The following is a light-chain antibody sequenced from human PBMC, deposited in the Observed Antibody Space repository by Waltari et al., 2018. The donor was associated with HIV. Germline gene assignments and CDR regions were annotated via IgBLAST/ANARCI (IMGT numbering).Light chain of an antibody. J-gene: IGLJ3*02. Sequence: SVMTQPPSVSGAPGKRDTISCTGNSPHIGDTHNDPWYQQLPGTAPKLLIFGNSNRPSGVPDRFSGSKSGTSASLAITGLQAEDEADYYCQSYDSSLSGWVFGGGTKLTVL. CDR2: GNS. CDR3: QSYDSSLSGWV. V-gene: IGLV1-40*01. CDR1: SPHIGDTHN.